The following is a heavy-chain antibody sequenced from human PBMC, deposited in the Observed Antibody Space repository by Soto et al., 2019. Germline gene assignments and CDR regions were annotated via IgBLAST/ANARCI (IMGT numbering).Heavy chain of an antibody. CDR2: IYYSGST. J-gene: IGHJ5*02. CDR1: GGSISSGGYY. D-gene: IGHD2-15*01. Sequence: QVQLQESGPGLVKPSQTLSLTCTVSGGSISSGGYYWSWIRQHPGKGLEWIGYIYYSGSTYYNPSLQSRCTIPGHTCKSRFYLTLSSVTAADTAGYYCARGARTVVVAAGGWFDPWGQGTLVTVSS. V-gene: IGHV4-31*03. CDR3: ARGARTVVVAAGGWFDP.